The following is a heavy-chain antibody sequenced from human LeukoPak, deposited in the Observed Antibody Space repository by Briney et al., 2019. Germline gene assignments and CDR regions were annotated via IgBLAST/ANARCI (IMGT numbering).Heavy chain of an antibody. CDR2: ISYDGSNK. CDR1: GFTFSSYG. D-gene: IGHD3-3*01. V-gene: IGHV3-30*18. CDR3: AKAEAGTIFGVALDY. J-gene: IGHJ4*02. Sequence: GGSLRLSCAASGFTFSSYGMHWVRQAPGKGLEWVAVISYDGSNKYYADSVKGRFTISRDNSKNTLYLQMNSLRAEDTAVYYCAKAEAGTIFGVALDYWGQGTLVTVSS.